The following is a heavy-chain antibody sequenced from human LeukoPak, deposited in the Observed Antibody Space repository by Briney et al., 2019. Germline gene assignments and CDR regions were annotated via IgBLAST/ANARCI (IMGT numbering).Heavy chain of an antibody. CDR1: GFTFSTYS. D-gene: IGHD2-2*01. CDR3: ARGRYCSSASCYFDS. Sequence: GGSLRLSCAASGFTFSTYSMNWVRQAPGKGLEGISYISSSSSTIYYADSVKGRFTISRDNATNSLYLQMDSLRDEDTAVYYCARGRYCSSASCYFDSWGQGTLVTVSS. V-gene: IGHV3-48*02. J-gene: IGHJ4*02. CDR2: ISSSSSTI.